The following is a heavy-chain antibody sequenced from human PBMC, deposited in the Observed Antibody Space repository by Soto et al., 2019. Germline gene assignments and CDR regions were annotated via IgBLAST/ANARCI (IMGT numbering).Heavy chain of an antibody. Sequence: PGGSLRLSCVTSGFTFNTFAMSWVRRAPGKGLEWVAVIWYDGSNKYYADSVKGRFTISRDNSKNTLYLQMNSLRAEDTAVYYCARGRSYYYDSSGQYYFDYWGQGTLVTVSS. J-gene: IGHJ4*02. V-gene: IGHV3-33*01. CDR2: IWYDGSNK. D-gene: IGHD3-22*01. CDR3: ARGRSYYYDSSGQYYFDY. CDR1: GFTFNTFA.